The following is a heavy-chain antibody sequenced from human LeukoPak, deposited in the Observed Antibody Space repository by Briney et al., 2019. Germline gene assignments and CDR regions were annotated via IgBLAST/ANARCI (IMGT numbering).Heavy chain of an antibody. CDR2: IYSGGST. D-gene: IGHD3-10*01. Sequence: GGSLRLSCAASGFTFSSYAMSWVRQAPGKGLEWVSVIYSGGSTYYADSVKGRFTISRDNSKNTLYLQMNSLRAEDTAVYYCARVQVGSGSYYRYYYYMDVWGKGTTVTISS. CDR3: ARVQVGSGSYYRYYYYMDV. CDR1: GFTFSSYA. V-gene: IGHV3-53*01. J-gene: IGHJ6*03.